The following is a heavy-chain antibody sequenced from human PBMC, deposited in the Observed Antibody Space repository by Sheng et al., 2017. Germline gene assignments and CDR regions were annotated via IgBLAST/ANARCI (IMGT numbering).Heavy chain of an antibody. V-gene: IGHV4-30-4*07. CDR2: IYYSGST. Sequence: QVQLQESGPGLVKPSQTLSLTCAVSGGSISSGGYSWSWIRQPPGKGLEWIGYIYYSGSTYYNPSLKSRVTISVDTSKNQFSLKLSSVTAADTAVYYCARVDGDYGGIWEFDPWGQGTLVTVSS. J-gene: IGHJ5*02. CDR3: ARVDGDYGGIWEFDP. D-gene: IGHD4-17*01. CDR1: GGSISSGGYS.